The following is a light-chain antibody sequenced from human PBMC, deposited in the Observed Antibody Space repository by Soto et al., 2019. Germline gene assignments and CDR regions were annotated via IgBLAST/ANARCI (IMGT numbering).Light chain of an antibody. CDR2: AAS. Sequence: EIVLTQSPATLSLSPGERATLTCRASQSVSSFLAWYQQKPGQAPRLLIFAASTRATVIPARFRGSGSGTEFTLTISDLQSEDFAVYYCQQYSNWPRTFGQGTKVDIK. CDR3: QQYSNWPRT. J-gene: IGKJ1*01. CDR1: QSVSSF. V-gene: IGKV3-15*01.